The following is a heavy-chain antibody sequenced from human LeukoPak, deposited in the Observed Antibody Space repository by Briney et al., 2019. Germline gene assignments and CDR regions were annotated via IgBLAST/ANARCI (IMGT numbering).Heavy chain of an antibody. J-gene: IGHJ4*02. CDR1: GGSISSYY. Sequence: SETLSLTCTVSGGSISSYYWSWIRQPPGKGPERIAYISDIGSINYNPSLKSRVTISLDTSKNQFSLKLSSVTAADTAVYYCAGHHPRNTVDFWGQGTLVTVSS. CDR3: AGHHPRNTVDF. D-gene: IGHD2-8*02. V-gene: IGHV4-59*08. CDR2: ISDIGSI.